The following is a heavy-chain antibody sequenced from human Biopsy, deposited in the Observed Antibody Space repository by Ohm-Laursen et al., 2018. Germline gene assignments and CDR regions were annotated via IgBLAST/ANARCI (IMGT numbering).Heavy chain of an antibody. V-gene: IGHV4-59*11. CDR3: ARGSNDFGGLYFPR. Sequence: GTLSLTCTVSGGSFTGHYWSWIRQPPGKGLEWIGHISCTGYTSYNASLKSRVTISVDTSRNHFSLRLSSLTAADTAVHYCARGSNDFGGLYFPRWGQGTLLTVSS. CDR1: GGSFTGHY. J-gene: IGHJ4*02. CDR2: ISCTGYT. D-gene: IGHD4-23*01.